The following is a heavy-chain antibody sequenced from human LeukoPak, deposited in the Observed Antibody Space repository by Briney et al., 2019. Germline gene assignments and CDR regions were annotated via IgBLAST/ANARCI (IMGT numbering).Heavy chain of an antibody. CDR3: AKLPPVVVVAVDAFDI. D-gene: IGHD2-15*01. CDR2: ISGSGGST. J-gene: IGHJ3*02. CDR1: GFTFSSYA. V-gene: IGHV3-23*01. Sequence: GGSLRLSCAASGFTFSSYAMSWVRQAPGKGLEWVSAISGSGGSTYYADSVKGRFTISRDNSKNTLYLQMNSLRAEDTAVYYCAKLPPVVVVAVDAFDIWGQGTMVTVSS.